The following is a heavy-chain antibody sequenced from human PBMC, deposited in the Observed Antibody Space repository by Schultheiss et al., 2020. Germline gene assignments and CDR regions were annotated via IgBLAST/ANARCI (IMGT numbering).Heavy chain of an antibody. D-gene: IGHD3-3*01. CDR2: IKSKTDGGTT. CDR3: ARGDYDFWSGYHKLTYYYYGMDV. Sequence: GGSLRLSCAASGFTFSSYGMHWVRQAPGKGLEWVGRIKSKTDGGTTDYAAPVKGRFTISRDDSKNTLYLQMNSLKTEDTAVYYCARGDYDFWSGYHKLTYYYYGMDVWGQGTTVTV. V-gene: IGHV3-15*01. J-gene: IGHJ6*02. CDR1: GFTFSSYG.